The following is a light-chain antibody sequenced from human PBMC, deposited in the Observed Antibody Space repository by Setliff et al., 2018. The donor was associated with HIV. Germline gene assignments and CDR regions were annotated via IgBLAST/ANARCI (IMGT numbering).Light chain of an antibody. J-gene: IGLJ1*01. V-gene: IGLV2-23*02. Sequence: QSALTQVASVSGSLGQLITISCTGSSSDIGGHNLVSWFRVDPGKAPKLIIYNVYLLASGVSPRFSASKSGNTASLTIFGLQSEDEGDYYCCSYVTGSTYVFGTGTRSPS. CDR2: NVY. CDR3: CSYVTGSTYV. CDR1: SSDIGGHNL.